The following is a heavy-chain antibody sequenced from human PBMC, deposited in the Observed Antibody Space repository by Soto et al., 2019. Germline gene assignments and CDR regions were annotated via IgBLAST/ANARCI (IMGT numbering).Heavy chain of an antibody. Sequence: PSETLSLTCTVSGGSISSYYWSWIRQPPGKGLEWIGYIYYSGSTNYNPSLKSRVTISVDTSKNQFSLKLSSVTAADTAVFYCARDRYYDILTGYYTGMDVWGKGTTVTVSS. J-gene: IGHJ6*04. D-gene: IGHD3-9*01. CDR2: IYYSGST. V-gene: IGHV4-59*01. CDR3: ARDRYYDILTGYYTGMDV. CDR1: GGSISSYY.